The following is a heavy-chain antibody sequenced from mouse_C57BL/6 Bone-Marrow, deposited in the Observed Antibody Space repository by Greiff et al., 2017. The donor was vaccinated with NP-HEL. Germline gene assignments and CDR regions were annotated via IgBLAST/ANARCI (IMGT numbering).Heavy chain of an antibody. J-gene: IGHJ2*01. CDR2: IYPRSGNT. CDR3: ARHTTVVATDFDY. D-gene: IGHD1-1*01. CDR1: GYTFTSYG. Sequence: VQLQQSGAELARPGASVKLSCKASGYTFTSYGISWVKQRTGQGLEWIGEIYPRSGNTYYNEKFKGKATLTADKSSSTAYMELRSLTSEDSAVYFCARHTTVVATDFDYWGQGTTLTVSS. V-gene: IGHV1-81*01.